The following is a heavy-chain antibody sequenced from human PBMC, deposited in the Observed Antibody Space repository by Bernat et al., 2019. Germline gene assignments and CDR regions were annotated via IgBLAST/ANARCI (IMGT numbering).Heavy chain of an antibody. D-gene: IGHD4-23*01. CDR1: GFTFSNAW. CDR2: IKSKTDGGTT. CDR3: AKDATVVYRQQADWYFDL. V-gene: IGHV3-15*07. Sequence: EVQLVESGGGLVKPGGSLRLSCAASGFTFSNAWMNWVRQAPGKGLEWVGRIKSKTDGGTTDYAAPVKGRFTISRDDSKNTLYLQMNSLRAEDTAVYYCAKDATVVYRQQADWYFDLWGRGTLVTVSS. J-gene: IGHJ2*01.